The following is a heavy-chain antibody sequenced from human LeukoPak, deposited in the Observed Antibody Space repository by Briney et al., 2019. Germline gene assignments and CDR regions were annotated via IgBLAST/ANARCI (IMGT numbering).Heavy chain of an antibody. Sequence: GGSLRLSCAASGFTFSDTWMHWVRQAPGEGLVWVSRIRSDGSDTRYAESVKGRFTISRDNSKNTLYLQMNSLRAEDTAVYYCARGPSGYHNTGGQGTLVTVSS. V-gene: IGHV3-74*01. D-gene: IGHD5-12*01. J-gene: IGHJ4*02. CDR2: IRSDGSDT. CDR3: ARGPSGYHNT. CDR1: GFTFSDTW.